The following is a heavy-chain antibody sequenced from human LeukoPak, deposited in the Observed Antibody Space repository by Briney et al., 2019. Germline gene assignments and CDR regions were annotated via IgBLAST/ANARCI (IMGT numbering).Heavy chain of an antibody. Sequence: SETLSLTCTVSGGSISSSTVYWGWIRQPPGKGLEWIGGINYSGYTYYNPSLKSRVTISVDTPKNQFSLKLSSATAADTAVYYCARPGYYDNSGFNFDYWGQGTLVTVSS. J-gene: IGHJ4*02. CDR1: GGSISSSTVY. V-gene: IGHV4-39*01. CDR3: ARPGYYDNSGFNFDY. D-gene: IGHD3-22*01. CDR2: INYSGYT.